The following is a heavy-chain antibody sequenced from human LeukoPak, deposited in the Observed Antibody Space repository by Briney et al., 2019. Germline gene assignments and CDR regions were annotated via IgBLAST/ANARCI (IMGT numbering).Heavy chain of an antibody. V-gene: IGHV3-21*01. CDR3: ARGLDGSGSRGDY. CDR1: GFTFSSYS. J-gene: IGHJ4*02. CDR2: ISSSSSYI. D-gene: IGHD3-10*01. Sequence: GGSLRLSCAASGFTFSSYSMNWVRQAPGKGLEWVSSISSSSSYIYYADSVKGRFTISRDNAKNSLYLQMNSLRAEDTAVYYCARGLDGSGSRGDYWGQGTLVTVSS.